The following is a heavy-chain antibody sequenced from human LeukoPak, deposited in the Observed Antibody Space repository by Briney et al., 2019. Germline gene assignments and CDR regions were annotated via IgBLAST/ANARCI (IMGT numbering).Heavy chain of an antibody. CDR1: SGSINNYY. CDR2: VNYSGST. D-gene: IGHD4-23*01. J-gene: IGHJ3*02. CDR3: ARVASRTTVVIPYAFDI. V-gene: IGHV4-59*01. Sequence: MSSETLPLTCTVSSGSINNYYWSWIRQPPGKRLEWIGFVNYSGSTNYKSSLKSRATISVDTSKNQFSLKLSSVTAADTAVYYCARVASRTTVVIPYAFDIWGQGTMVTVSS.